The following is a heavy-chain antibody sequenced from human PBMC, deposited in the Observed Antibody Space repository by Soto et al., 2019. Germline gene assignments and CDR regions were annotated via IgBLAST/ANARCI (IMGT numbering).Heavy chain of an antibody. CDR3: VQGYYMDV. D-gene: IGHD4-4*01. CDR2: ISGSGGST. CDR1: GFTFSSYD. J-gene: IGHJ6*03. Sequence: GGSLRLSCVASGFTFSSYDMNWVRRAPGKGLEWVSVISGSGGSTFYADSVKGRFTISRDNSKNTLYLQMNSLRAEDAAVYYCVQGYYMDVWGKGTTVTVSS. V-gene: IGHV3-23*01.